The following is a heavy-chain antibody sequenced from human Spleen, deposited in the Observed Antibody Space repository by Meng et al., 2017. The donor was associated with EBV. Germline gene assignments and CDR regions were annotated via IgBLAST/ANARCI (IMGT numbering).Heavy chain of an antibody. CDR1: GFSFSDYY. CDR2: ISSSGITI. J-gene: IGHJ4*02. CDR3: ARDKMYDYDNSGFLYDY. Sequence: QVQLVESGGGLVKPGGSLRLPCAVSGFSFSDYYITWIRQAPGKGLEWVSFISSSGITIYYADSVKGRLTISRDNAKNSLYLQMNDLRAEDTAVYYCARDKMYDYDNSGFLYDYWGQGTLVTVSS. D-gene: IGHD3-22*01. V-gene: IGHV3-11*01.